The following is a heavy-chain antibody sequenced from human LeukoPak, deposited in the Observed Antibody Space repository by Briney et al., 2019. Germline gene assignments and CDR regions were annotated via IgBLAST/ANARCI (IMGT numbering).Heavy chain of an antibody. V-gene: IGHV4-59*12. CDR3: AEDSRINWYYI. CDR1: GGSISSYY. CDR2: IYYSGST. J-gene: IGHJ5*02. Sequence: SETLSPTCTVSGGSISSYYWSWIRQPPGKGLEWIGYIYYSGSTNYNPSLKSRVTISVDTSKNQFSLKMSSVTAADTAVYYCAEDSRINWYYIWGQGTLVTVSS.